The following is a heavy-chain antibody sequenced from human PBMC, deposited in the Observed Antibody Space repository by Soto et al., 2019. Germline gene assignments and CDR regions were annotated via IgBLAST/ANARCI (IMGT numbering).Heavy chain of an antibody. CDR3: ARDRGPKIVVKPTGWFDP. J-gene: IGHJ5*02. CDR2: IYHSGST. Sequence: TLSLTCAVSGGSISSGGYSWSWIRQPPGKGLEWIGYIYHSGSTYYNPSLKSRVTISVDRSKNQFSLKLSSVTAADTAVYYCARDRGPKIVVKPTGWFDPWGQGTLVTVSS. CDR1: GGSISSGGYS. D-gene: IGHD3-22*01. V-gene: IGHV4-30-2*01.